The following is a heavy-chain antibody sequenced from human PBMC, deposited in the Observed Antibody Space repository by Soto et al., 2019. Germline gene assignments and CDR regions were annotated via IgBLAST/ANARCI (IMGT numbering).Heavy chain of an antibody. CDR1: GFTFSGYA. Sequence: EVQLLESGGGLVQPGGSLRLSCAASGFTFSGYAMSWVRQTPGKGLEWVSTISGSGGSRYYADSVKGRFTISRDNSKNTLYLQMNSLGAEDTAVYYCAKDVKHYDVPLFYFDYWGQGTLVTVSS. V-gene: IGHV3-23*01. J-gene: IGHJ4*02. CDR3: AKDVKHYDVPLFYFDY. CDR2: ISGSGGSR. D-gene: IGHD3-3*01.